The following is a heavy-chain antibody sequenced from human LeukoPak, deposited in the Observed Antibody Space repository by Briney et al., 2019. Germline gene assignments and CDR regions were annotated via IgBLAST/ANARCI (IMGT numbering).Heavy chain of an antibody. CDR1: GGTFSSYA. Sequence: SVKVSCKASGGTFSSYAISWVRQAPGQGLEWMGGIIPIFGTANYAQKFQGRVTITADESTSTAYMELSSLRSEDTAVYYCARDQTYGSGYYYSTDAFDIWGQGTMVTVSS. D-gene: IGHD3-22*01. CDR3: ARDQTYGSGYYYSTDAFDI. V-gene: IGHV1-69*01. J-gene: IGHJ3*02. CDR2: IIPIFGTA.